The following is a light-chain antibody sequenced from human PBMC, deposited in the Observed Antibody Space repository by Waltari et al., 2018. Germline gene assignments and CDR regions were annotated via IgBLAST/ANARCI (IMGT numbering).Light chain of an antibody. CDR1: QSLVHTDGHTY. J-gene: IGKJ1*01. Sequence: QSLVHTDGHTYLNWFQQRPGQSPRRLIYKVSNRDSGVPDRFSGSGSDTAFTLKISSVEAEDVGIYYCMQATNWPLTFGQGTKVEI. CDR2: KVS. CDR3: MQATNWPLT. V-gene: IGKV2-30*02.